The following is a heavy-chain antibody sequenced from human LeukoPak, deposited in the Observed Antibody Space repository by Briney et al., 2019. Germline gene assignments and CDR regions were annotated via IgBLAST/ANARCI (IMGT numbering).Heavy chain of an antibody. CDR3: ATGHSYGYDY. Sequence: GGSLRLSCAASGLTFSDFWMHWVRQPPGKGLGWVALVKGDGRTTIYADSVNGRFTISRDNAKNTLYLQMNSLRADDSSVYYCATGHSYGYDYWGQGVLVTVSS. V-gene: IGHV3-74*01. J-gene: IGHJ4*02. CDR2: VKGDGRTT. D-gene: IGHD5-18*01. CDR1: GLTFSDFW.